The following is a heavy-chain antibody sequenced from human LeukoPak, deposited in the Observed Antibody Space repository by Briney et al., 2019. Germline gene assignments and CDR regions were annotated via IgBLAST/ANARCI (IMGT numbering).Heavy chain of an antibody. Sequence: GGSLRLSCAASGFAFSTYGMTWVRQAPGKGLEWISYISSSSTIIKYADSVRGRFTISRDDARESLYLQMGSLRADDTAIYYCGASRQYVGAFDIWGQGTLVTVSS. CDR2: ISSSSTII. V-gene: IGHV3-48*04. J-gene: IGHJ3*02. D-gene: IGHD3-16*01. CDR3: GASRQYVGAFDI. CDR1: GFAFSTYG.